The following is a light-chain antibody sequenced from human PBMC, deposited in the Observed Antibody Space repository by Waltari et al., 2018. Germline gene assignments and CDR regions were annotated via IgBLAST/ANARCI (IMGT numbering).Light chain of an antibody. CDR2: LTA. J-gene: IGKJ5*01. V-gene: IGKV4-1*01. Sequence: DIVMTQSPDSLAVSLGERATITCHSSESLLSPSNNMNYLAWYQQRPGQPPRLLIYLTATRESGVPDRFSGSGSGTDFTLTISSLQTEDVATYFCQQYFRGPISFGQGTRLEIK. CDR1: ESLLSPSNNMNY. CDR3: QQYFRGPIS.